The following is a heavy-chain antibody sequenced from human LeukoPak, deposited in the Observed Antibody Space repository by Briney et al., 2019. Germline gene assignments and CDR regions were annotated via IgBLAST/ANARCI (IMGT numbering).Heavy chain of an antibody. J-gene: IGHJ3*02. Sequence: GASVKVSCKASGFTFTSSAVQWVRQARGQRLEWIGWIVVGSGNTNYAQKFQERVTITRDMPTSTAYMELSSLRSKDTAVYYCAADLLGYCSGGSCLVYPLLAFDIWGQGTMVTVSS. V-gene: IGHV1-58*01. CDR2: IVVGSGNT. CDR1: GFTFTSSA. CDR3: AADLLGYCSGGSCLVYPLLAFDI. D-gene: IGHD2-15*01.